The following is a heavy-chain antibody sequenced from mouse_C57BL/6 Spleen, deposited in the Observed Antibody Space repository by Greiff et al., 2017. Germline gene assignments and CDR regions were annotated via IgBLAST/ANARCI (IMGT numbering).Heavy chain of an antibody. V-gene: IGHV1-55*01. CDR1: GYTFTSYW. Sequence: QVHVKQPGAELVKPGASVKMSCKASGYTFTSYWITWVKQRPGQGLEWIGDIYPGSGSTNYNEKFKSKATLTVDTSSSTAYMQLSSLTSECSAVYYCARGGYYGSTTHWYFDVWGTGTTVTVSS. D-gene: IGHD1-1*01. CDR2: IYPGSGST. CDR3: ARGGYYGSTTHWYFDV. J-gene: IGHJ1*03.